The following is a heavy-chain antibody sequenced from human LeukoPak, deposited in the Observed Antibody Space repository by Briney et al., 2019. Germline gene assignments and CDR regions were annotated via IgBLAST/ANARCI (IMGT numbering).Heavy chain of an antibody. CDR2: ISYDGSNK. CDR3: ARERGYSYGLFDY. V-gene: IGHV3-30-3*01. Sequence: GGSLRLSCAASRFTFSSYAIHWVRQAPGKGLEWVAVISYDGSNKYYADSVKGRFTISRDNSKNTLYLQMNSLRAEDTAVYYCARERGYSYGLFDYWGQGTLVTVSS. J-gene: IGHJ4*02. D-gene: IGHD5-18*01. CDR1: RFTFSSYA.